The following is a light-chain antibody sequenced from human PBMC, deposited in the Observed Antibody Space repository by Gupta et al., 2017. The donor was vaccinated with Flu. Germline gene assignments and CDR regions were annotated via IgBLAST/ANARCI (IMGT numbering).Light chain of an antibody. CDR1: KLGNKY. CDR3: QAWDSTTAFYV. J-gene: IGLJ1*01. CDR2: QDS. Sequence: SYELTQPPSVSVSPGQTASITCSGDKLGNKYASWYQQKPGQSPVLVIYQDSKRPSGIPERFSGSNSGNTATLTISGTQAMDEADFYCQAWDSTTAFYVFGTGTEVTVL. V-gene: IGLV3-1*01.